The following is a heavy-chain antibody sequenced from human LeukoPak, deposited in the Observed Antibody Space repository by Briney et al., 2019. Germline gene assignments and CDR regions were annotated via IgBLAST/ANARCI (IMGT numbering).Heavy chain of an antibody. CDR1: GFTFSSYS. CDR3: ARADALGYYSYYMDV. J-gene: IGHJ6*03. Sequence: GGSLRLSCAASGFTFSSYSMNWVRQAPGKGLEWVSYISSSSSTIYYADSVKGRFTISRDNAKNSLYLQMNSLRAEDTAVYYCARADALGYYSYYMDVWGKGTTVTVSS. CDR2: ISSSSSTI. V-gene: IGHV3-48*01. D-gene: IGHD2-8*01.